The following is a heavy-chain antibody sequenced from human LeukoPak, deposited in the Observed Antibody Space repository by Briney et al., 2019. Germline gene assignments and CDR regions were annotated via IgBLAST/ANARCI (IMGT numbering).Heavy chain of an antibody. CDR3: ARAGREQWLVPQPLDY. CDR2: ISTDGNNE. V-gene: IGHV3-30*03. J-gene: IGHJ4*02. D-gene: IGHD6-19*01. CDR1: GFSFTMYG. Sequence: GGSLRLSCAASGFSFTMYGIHWVRQAPGKGLEWVAVISTDGNNEYYANSVKGRFTISRDNSKNTLYLQMNSLRAEDTAVYYCARAGREQWLVPQPLDYWGQGTLVTVSS.